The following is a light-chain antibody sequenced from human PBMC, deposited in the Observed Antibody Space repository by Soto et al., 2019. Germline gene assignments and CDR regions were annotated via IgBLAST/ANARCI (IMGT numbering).Light chain of an antibody. CDR2: GAT. V-gene: IGKV3-15*01. Sequence: EIVMTQSPATLSVSPGERATLSCRASQSVSSNFAWYQQRPGQAPRLLIYGATTRAAGIPVRFSSSGSGTDFTLTISSLQSEDFAVYYCQQYNNWPRTFGQGTKVDIK. CDR1: QSVSSN. J-gene: IGKJ1*01. CDR3: QQYNNWPRT.